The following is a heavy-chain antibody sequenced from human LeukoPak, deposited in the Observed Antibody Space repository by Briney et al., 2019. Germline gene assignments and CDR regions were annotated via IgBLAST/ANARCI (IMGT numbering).Heavy chain of an antibody. CDR2: IYHRGNT. CDR3: ATGYCSGGSCYSPNFDY. Sequence: PSETLSLTCTVSDNSFSGDYYWGWIRQPPGKGLEWIGAIYHRGNTYYNPSLKSRVTITIDTSKNQFSLKLSSVTAADTAVYYCATGYCSGGSCYSPNFDYWGQGTLVTVSS. CDR1: DNSFSGDYY. J-gene: IGHJ4*02. V-gene: IGHV4-38-2*02. D-gene: IGHD2-15*01.